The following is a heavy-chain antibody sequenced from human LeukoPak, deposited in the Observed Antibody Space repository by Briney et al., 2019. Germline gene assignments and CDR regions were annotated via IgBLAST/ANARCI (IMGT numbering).Heavy chain of an antibody. D-gene: IGHD3-16*02. V-gene: IGHV1-18*01. J-gene: IGHJ6*03. Sequence: ASVKVSCKASGYTFTSYGISWVRQAPGQGLEWMGWISAYNGNTNYAQKLQGRVTMTTDTSTSTAYMELRSLRSDDTAVYYCARASLWGRLSTNYYYYMDVWGKGTTVTVSS. CDR3: ARASLWGRLSTNYYYYMDV. CDR1: GYTFTSYG. CDR2: ISAYNGNT.